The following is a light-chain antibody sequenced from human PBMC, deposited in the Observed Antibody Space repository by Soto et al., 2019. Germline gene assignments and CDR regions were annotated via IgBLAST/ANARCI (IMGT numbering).Light chain of an antibody. V-gene: IGLV2-14*03. Sequence: QSVLTQPASVSGSPGQSITISCTGTSSTVGGYDYVSWYQQHQGKAPNLMIYDVSNRPSGVSNRFSGSKSGNTASLTISGLQAEDEADYYCSSYTSSSPYVFGTGTKLTVL. CDR3: SSYTSSSPYV. J-gene: IGLJ1*01. CDR1: SSTVGGYDY. CDR2: DVS.